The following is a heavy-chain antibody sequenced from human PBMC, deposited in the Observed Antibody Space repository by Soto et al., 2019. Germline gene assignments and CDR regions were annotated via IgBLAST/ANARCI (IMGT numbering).Heavy chain of an antibody. Sequence: ASVKVSCKASGYTFTGYYVHWVRQAPGHGLEWLGWIHPNSGGTNYAQRVQGRVTMTRDMSVSTVYMEMTGLSSDDTAVYYCASPRELSCSYFSFFTLDVWGQGTTVTVSS. J-gene: IGHJ6*02. CDR2: IHPNSGGT. CDR1: GYTFTGYY. V-gene: IGHV1-2*02. CDR3: ASPRELSCSYFSFFTLDV. D-gene: IGHD1-26*01.